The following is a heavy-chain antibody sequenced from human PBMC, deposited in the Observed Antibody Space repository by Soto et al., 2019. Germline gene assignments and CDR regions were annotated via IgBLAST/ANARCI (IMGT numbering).Heavy chain of an antibody. Sequence: ASVKVSCKASGGTFSSYAISWVRQAPGQGLEWMGGIIPIFGTANYAQKFQGRVTITADESTSTAYTELSSLRSEDTAVYYCARDRGGDYYGSGRSWFDPWGQGTLVTVSS. CDR1: GGTFSSYA. CDR3: ARDRGGDYYGSGRSWFDP. CDR2: IIPIFGTA. J-gene: IGHJ5*02. D-gene: IGHD3-10*01. V-gene: IGHV1-69*13.